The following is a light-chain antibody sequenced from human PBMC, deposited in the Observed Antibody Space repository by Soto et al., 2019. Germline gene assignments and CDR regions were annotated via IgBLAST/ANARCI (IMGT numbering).Light chain of an antibody. Sequence: DIQMTQSPSSLSGSVGDRVTITFQASQDINNYLNWYQHKPGKAPKLLIYDASSLETGVPSRFSGSGSGTDFTFTISSLQPEDIATYYCQQYDNLSPITFGQGTRLEIK. CDR3: QQYDNLSPIT. CDR1: QDINNY. V-gene: IGKV1-33*01. CDR2: DAS. J-gene: IGKJ5*01.